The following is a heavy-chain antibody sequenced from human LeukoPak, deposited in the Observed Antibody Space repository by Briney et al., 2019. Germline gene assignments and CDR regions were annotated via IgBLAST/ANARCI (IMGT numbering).Heavy chain of an antibody. CDR3: ATDLDYYDSSGPD. D-gene: IGHD3-22*01. J-gene: IGHJ4*02. Sequence: ASVKVSCKASGYTFTGYYMHWVRQAPGQGLEWMGWINPNSGGTNYAQKCQGRVTMTRDTSISTAYMEVSRLRSDDTAVYYCATDLDYYDSSGPDWGQGTLVTVSS. V-gene: IGHV1-2*02. CDR1: GYTFTGYY. CDR2: INPNSGGT.